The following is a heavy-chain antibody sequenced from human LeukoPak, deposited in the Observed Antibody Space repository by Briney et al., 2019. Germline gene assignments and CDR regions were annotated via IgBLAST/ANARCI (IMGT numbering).Heavy chain of an antibody. Sequence: ASVKVSCKASGYTFTGYYIQWVRQAPGQGPEWLGWINPNNGDTHYAQKFQGRVTVTRDAAISTAYMDMSRLTYDGTAVYFCAREYRGVSYSWGQGTLVTVSS. CDR1: GYTFTGYY. V-gene: IGHV1-2*02. CDR3: AREYRGVSYS. J-gene: IGHJ4*02. CDR2: INPNNGDT. D-gene: IGHD3-10*01.